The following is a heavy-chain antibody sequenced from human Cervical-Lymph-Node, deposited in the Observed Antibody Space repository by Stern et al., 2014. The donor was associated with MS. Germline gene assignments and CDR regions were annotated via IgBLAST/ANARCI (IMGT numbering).Heavy chain of an antibody. J-gene: IGHJ6*02. V-gene: IGHV3-74*02. D-gene: IGHD4-17*01. CDR1: GFTFNNYW. Sequence: EVQLLESGGGLVQPGGSLRLSCAASGFTFNNYWLHWVRPAPGKGLVWVSRINMDGSSMGTAASVRGRFTMSRDNAKNTLYLQMDSLKAEDTAVYYCARGAVTQDYYSGLDVWGQGTMVTVSS. CDR2: INMDGSSM. CDR3: ARGAVTQDYYSGLDV.